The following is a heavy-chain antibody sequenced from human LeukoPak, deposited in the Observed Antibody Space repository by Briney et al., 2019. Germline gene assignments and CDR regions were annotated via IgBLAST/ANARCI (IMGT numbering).Heavy chain of an antibody. CDR3: AKDESGITYYFDY. CDR2: ISGSGGST. Sequence: GGSLRLSCAASGFTFSSYAMRWVRQAPGKGLEWVSAISGSGGSTYYADSVKGRFTISRDNSKNTLYLQMNSLRAEDTAVYYCAKDESGITYYFDYWGQGTLVTVSS. V-gene: IGHV3-23*01. CDR1: GFTFSSYA. J-gene: IGHJ4*02.